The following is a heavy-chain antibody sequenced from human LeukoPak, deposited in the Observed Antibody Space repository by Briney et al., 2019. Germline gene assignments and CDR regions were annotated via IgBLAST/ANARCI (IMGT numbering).Heavy chain of an antibody. CDR1: GGSISSYY. CDR3: ARADFDWLLSPLYFDY. CDR2: IYYSGST. Sequence: SETLSLTCTVSGGSISSYYWSWIRQPPGKGLEWIGYIYYSGSTNYNPSLKSRVTISVDTSRNQFSLKLSSVTAADTAVYYCARADFDWLLSPLYFDYWGQGTLVTVSS. D-gene: IGHD3-9*01. J-gene: IGHJ4*02. V-gene: IGHV4-59*01.